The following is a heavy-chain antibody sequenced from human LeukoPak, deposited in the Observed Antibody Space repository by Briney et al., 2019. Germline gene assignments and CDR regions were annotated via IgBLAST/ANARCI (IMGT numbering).Heavy chain of an antibody. Sequence: ASVNVSRKASGYSFTSYYMHWVRQAPGQGLEWVGIINPSGGSTSYAQKFQGRVTMTRDTSTSTVYMELSSLRSEDTAVYYCARGAFIAAAGFYDYWGQGTLVTVSS. D-gene: IGHD6-13*01. CDR2: INPSGGST. CDR1: GYSFTSYY. J-gene: IGHJ4*02. CDR3: ARGAFIAAAGFYDY. V-gene: IGHV1-46*01.